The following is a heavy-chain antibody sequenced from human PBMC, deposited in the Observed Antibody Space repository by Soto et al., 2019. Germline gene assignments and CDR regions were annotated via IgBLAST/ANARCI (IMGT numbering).Heavy chain of an antibody. CDR2: INHSGST. CDR3: ARAGSWENNWFDP. CDR1: GGSFSGYY. V-gene: IGHV4-34*01. J-gene: IGHJ5*02. D-gene: IGHD6-13*01. Sequence: SETLSLTCAVYGGSFSGYYWSWIRQPPGKGLEWIGEINHSGSTNYNPSLKSRVTISVDTSKNQFSLKLSSVTAADTAVYYCARAGSWENNWFDPWGQGTLVTVS.